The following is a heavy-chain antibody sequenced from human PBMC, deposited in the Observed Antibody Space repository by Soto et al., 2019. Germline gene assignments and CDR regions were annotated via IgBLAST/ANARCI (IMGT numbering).Heavy chain of an antibody. V-gene: IGHV3-23*01. CDR1: GFTFSSYA. CDR2: ISGSGGST. Sequence: HPGGSLRLSCAASGFTFSSYAMSWVRQAPGKGLEWVSAISGSGGSTYYADSVKGRFTISRDNSKNTLYLQMNSLRAEDTAVYYCAKGPQFPSSYYFDYWGQGTLVTVSS. CDR3: AKGPQFPSSYYFDY. D-gene: IGHD6-6*01. J-gene: IGHJ4*02.